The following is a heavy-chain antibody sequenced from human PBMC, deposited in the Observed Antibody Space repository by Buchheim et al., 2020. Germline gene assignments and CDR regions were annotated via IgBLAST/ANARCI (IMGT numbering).Heavy chain of an antibody. CDR2: IWYDGSKT. J-gene: IGHJ4*02. D-gene: IGHD3-3*01. CDR3: ARDFFEYDFWNDYSDAPFDY. Sequence: QVQLVESGGGVVQPGRSLRLSCAASGFTFSNYGMYWVRQAPGKGLEWVALIWYDGSKTYYADSVKGRFTISRDNSKNTLYLQMNSLGAEDTAVYYCARDFFEYDFWNDYSDAPFDYWGQGTL. CDR1: GFTFSNYG. V-gene: IGHV3-33*01.